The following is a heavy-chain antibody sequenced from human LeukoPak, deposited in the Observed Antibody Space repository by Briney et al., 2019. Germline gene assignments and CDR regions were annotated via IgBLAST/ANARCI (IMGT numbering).Heavy chain of an antibody. CDR2: INPDSGAT. CDR3: ARCPKQVGFAYWHFDL. D-gene: IGHD1-26*01. CDR1: GYTFTGYY. V-gene: IGHV1-2*02. Sequence: ASVTVSCKASGYTFTGYYIHWVRQAPGEGLEWMGWINPDSGATNYAQKFQGRVTMTRDTSISTGYMELSRLRSDDTAVYYCARCPKQVGFAYWHFDLWGRGTVVTVSS. J-gene: IGHJ2*01.